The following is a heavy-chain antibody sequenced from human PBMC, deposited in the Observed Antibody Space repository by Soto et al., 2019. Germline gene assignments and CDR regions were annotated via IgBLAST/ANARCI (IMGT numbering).Heavy chain of an antibody. D-gene: IGHD6-6*01. J-gene: IGHJ6*02. CDR2: ISYDGNNK. CDR1: GFTFSSYT. CDR3: ARDLKAGRPLDYYYGMDV. V-gene: IGHV3-30-3*01. Sequence: GGSLRLSCAASGFTFSSYTMHWVRQAPGKGLEWLSVISYDGNNKYYADSVKGRFTVSRDNSKNTLYLQMNSLRAQDTAVYDCARDLKAGRPLDYYYGMDVWGQGTTVTVSS.